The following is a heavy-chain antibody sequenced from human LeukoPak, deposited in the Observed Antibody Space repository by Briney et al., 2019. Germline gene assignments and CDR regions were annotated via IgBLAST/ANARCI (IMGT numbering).Heavy chain of an antibody. D-gene: IGHD3-22*01. V-gene: IGHV3-23*01. Sequence: PGGSLRLSCAASGFTFSSYAMSWVRQAPGKGLEWASAISGSGGSTYYADSVKGRFTISRDNSKNTLYLQMNSLRAEDTAVYYCAKDLGYYYDSSGAYRAYWGQGTLVTVSS. CDR2: ISGSGGST. J-gene: IGHJ4*02. CDR3: AKDLGYYYDSSGAYRAY. CDR1: GFTFSSYA.